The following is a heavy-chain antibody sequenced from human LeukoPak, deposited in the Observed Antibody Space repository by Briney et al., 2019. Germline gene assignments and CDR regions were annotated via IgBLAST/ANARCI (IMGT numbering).Heavy chain of an antibody. D-gene: IGHD3-22*01. CDR2: ISSSSYI. J-gene: IGHJ4*02. V-gene: IGHV3-21*01. Sequence: GGSLRLSCAASGFTFSSYSMNWVRQAPGKGLEWVSSISSSSYIYYADSVKGRFTISRDNAKNSLYLQMNSLRAEDTAVYYCARTQGYYDSSGYYPFDYWGQGTLVTVSS. CDR3: ARTQGYYDSSGYYPFDY. CDR1: GFTFSSYS.